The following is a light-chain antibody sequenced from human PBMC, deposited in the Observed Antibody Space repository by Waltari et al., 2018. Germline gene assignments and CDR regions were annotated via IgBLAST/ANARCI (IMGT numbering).Light chain of an antibody. CDR1: QSISSY. CDR2: AAS. CDR3: QQSYSTPWT. Sequence: DIQMTQSPSSLSASVGDRVTITCRASQSISSYLNWYQQKPGKAPKLLFYAASSLQSGVPSRFSGSVSGTDFTLTISSLQPEDFATYYCQQSYSTPWTFGRGTKVEIK. J-gene: IGKJ1*01. V-gene: IGKV1-39*01.